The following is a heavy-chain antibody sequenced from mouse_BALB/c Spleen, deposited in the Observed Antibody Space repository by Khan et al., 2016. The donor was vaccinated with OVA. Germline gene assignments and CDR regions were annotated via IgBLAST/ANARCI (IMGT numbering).Heavy chain of an antibody. J-gene: IGHJ3*01. CDR3: VRGGYGGFAY. V-gene: IGHV1-9*01. D-gene: IGHD2-2*01. CDR1: GYTFSSYW. CDR2: IFPGSVST. Sequence: QVQLQQSGGDLMKPGASVKISCKATGYTFSSYWIEWVKQRPGHGLEWIGQIFPGSVSTTYNEKFKGKATFTADTSSNTAYMQLSSLTSEDSAGYSCVRGGYGGFAYWGQGTLVTVSA.